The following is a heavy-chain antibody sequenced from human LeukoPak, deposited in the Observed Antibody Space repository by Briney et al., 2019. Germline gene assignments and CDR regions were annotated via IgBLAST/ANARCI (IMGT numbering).Heavy chain of an antibody. Sequence: SETLSLTCTVSGGSISSSSYYWGWIRQPPGKGLEWIGSIYYSGSTSYNPSLKSRVTISVDTSKNQFSLKLSSVTAADTAVYYCARHGRMGIRGNPYRGHSVNFDYWGQGTLVTVSS. CDR2: IYYSGST. CDR3: ARHGRMGIRGNPYRGHSVNFDY. J-gene: IGHJ4*02. CDR1: GGSISSSSYY. D-gene: IGHD1-14*01. V-gene: IGHV4-39*01.